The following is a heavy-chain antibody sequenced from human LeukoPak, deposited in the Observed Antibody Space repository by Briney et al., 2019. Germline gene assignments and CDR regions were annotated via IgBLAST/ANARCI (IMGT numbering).Heavy chain of an antibody. D-gene: IGHD3-22*01. J-gene: IGHJ4*02. CDR1: GFTFSSYA. V-gene: IGHV3-30-3*01. CDR2: ISYDGSNT. Sequence: TGGSLRLSCAASGFTFSSYAMHWVRQAPGKGLEWVAIISYDGSNTYYADSVKGRFTISRDNSRNTLYLQMNSLRSEDTAVYYCARGGVEYYYDSSGYYLIDYWGQGTLVTVSS. CDR3: ARGGVEYYYDSSGYYLIDY.